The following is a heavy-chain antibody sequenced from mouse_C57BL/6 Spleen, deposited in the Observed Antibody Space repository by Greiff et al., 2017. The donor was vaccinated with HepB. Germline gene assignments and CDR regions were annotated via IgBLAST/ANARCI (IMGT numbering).Heavy chain of an antibody. J-gene: IGHJ3*01. CDR1: GYAFGSYW. D-gene: IGHD1-1*01. CDR3: ARLGITTVEFAY. CDR2: IYPGDGDT. V-gene: IGHV1-80*01. Sequence: QVQLKESGAELVKPGASVKISCKASGYAFGSYWMNWVKQRPGKGLEWIGQIYPGDGDTNYNGKFKGKATLTADKSSSTAYMQLSSLTSEDSAVYFCARLGITTVEFAYWGQGTLVTVSA.